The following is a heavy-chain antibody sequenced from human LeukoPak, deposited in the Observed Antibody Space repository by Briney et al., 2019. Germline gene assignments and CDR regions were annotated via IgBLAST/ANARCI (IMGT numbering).Heavy chain of an antibody. V-gene: IGHV1-46*01. CDR1: GYTFTIYY. CDR2: ISPSGGST. CDR3: ARDNSVRDEAWWFNR. Sequence: GASVTVSCKASGYTFTIYYMHWVRQAPGQGLEWMGVISPSGGSTTYAQKFQGRVTLTRDMSTSTDYLELSSLRSEDTAVYYCARDNSVRDEAWWFNRWGQGTLVTVSS. J-gene: IGHJ5*02. D-gene: IGHD5-24*01.